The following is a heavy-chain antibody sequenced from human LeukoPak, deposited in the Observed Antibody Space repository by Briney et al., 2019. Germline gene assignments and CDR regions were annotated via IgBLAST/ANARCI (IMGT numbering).Heavy chain of an antibody. J-gene: IGHJ4*02. CDR3: ARNMVRGVIRGGY. D-gene: IGHD3-10*01. V-gene: IGHV5-10-1*01. Sequence: GESLKISCKGSGYSFPSSWISWVRQMPGQGLEWMGRIDPSDSYTNYSPSFQGHVTISADKSISTAYLQWSSLKASDTAMYYCARNMVRGVIRGGYWGQGTLVTVSS. CDR2: IDPSDSYT. CDR1: GYSFPSSW.